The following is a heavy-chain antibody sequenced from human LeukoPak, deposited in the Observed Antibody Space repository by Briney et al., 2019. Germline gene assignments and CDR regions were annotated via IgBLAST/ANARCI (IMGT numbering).Heavy chain of an antibody. CDR2: IYHSGNT. CDR1: GGSISSSNW. V-gene: IGHV4-4*02. Sequence: SGTLSLTCAVSGGSISSSNWWSWVRQPPGKGLEWIGGIYHSGNTNYNPSLKSRVTISVDKSKNQFSLKLSSVTAADTAVYYCARDYGSGWPYFFDYWGQGTLVTVSS. J-gene: IGHJ4*02. CDR3: ARDYGSGWPYFFDY. D-gene: IGHD6-19*01.